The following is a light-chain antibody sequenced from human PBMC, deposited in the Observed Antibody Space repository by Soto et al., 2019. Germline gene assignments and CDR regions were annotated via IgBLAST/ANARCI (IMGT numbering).Light chain of an antibody. V-gene: IGKV3-15*01. J-gene: IGKJ2*01. CDR3: QQYNNWPPYT. Sequence: EVVMTQSPATLSASPGERALPSCQTSQNIGSNLAWYQQRPGQAPRLLMYGASTRATETPARFSGSGSATDFTLTISSLQSEDFAVYYCQQYNNWPPYTFGQGTKVDIK. CDR2: GAS. CDR1: QNIGSN.